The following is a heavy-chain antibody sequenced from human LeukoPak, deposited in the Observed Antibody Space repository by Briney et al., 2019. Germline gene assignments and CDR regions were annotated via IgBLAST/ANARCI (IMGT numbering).Heavy chain of an antibody. Sequence: ASVKVSCKSSGYTFTDYYMHWVRHAPGQGLDWMGWINPDSGGTNYAQNFQGRVTMTRDTSISTAYMELSRLRSDDTAVYYCARPFIETPSLGALDYWGQGTLVTVSS. CDR3: ARPFIETPSLGALDY. D-gene: IGHD4-23*01. J-gene: IGHJ4*02. CDR2: INPDSGGT. CDR1: GYTFTDYY. V-gene: IGHV1-2*02.